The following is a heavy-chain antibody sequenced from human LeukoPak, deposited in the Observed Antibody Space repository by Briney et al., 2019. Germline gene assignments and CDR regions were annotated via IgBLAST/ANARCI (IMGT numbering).Heavy chain of an antibody. CDR2: TYYESKWYN. CDR1: GDRVSRDNTA. D-gene: IGHD1-20*01. V-gene: IGHV6-1*01. J-gene: IGHJ4*02. CDR3: ARDEGALNW. Sequence: SQTLSLTCAISGDRVSRDNTAWNWIRQSPSRGLEWLGRTYYESKWYNDYALSVKGRITINPDTSKNHFSLQLNSVTPEDTAVYYCARDEGALNWWGQGTLVTVSS.